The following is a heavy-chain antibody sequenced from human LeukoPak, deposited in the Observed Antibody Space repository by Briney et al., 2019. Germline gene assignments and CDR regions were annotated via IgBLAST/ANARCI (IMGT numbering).Heavy chain of an antibody. CDR2: IYYSGST. CDR1: GGSFSGYY. D-gene: IGHD1-26*01. Sequence: SETLSLTCAVYGGSFSGYYWSWIRQPPGKGLEWIGYIYYSGSTNYNPSLKSRVTISADTSKNQFSLRLSSVTAADSAVYFCARGGGSYPYYFDYWGQGTLVTVSS. J-gene: IGHJ4*02. V-gene: IGHV4-59*01. CDR3: ARGGGSYPYYFDY.